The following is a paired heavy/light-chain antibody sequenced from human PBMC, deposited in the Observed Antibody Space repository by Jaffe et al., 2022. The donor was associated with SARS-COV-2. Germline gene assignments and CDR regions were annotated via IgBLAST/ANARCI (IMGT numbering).Heavy chain of an antibody. CDR3: AKERRLGEFSFVGPDY. V-gene: IGHV3-23*01. D-gene: IGHD3-16*02. J-gene: IGHJ4*02. CDR1: GFTFNSYA. Sequence: EVQLLESGGGLVQPGGSLRLACEASGFTFNSYAVRWVRQAPGKGLEWVSVTSASGGSTYYADSVKGRFTISRDNSKNTLYLQMNSLRAEDTAVYYCAKERRLGEFSFVGPDYWGQGTLVTVSS. CDR2: TSASGGST.
Light chain of an antibody. CDR1: SSDVGGYNY. CDR2: DVS. CDR3: SSYTTSSTLA. J-gene: IGLJ3*02. V-gene: IGLV2-14*01. Sequence: QSALTQPASVSGSPGQSITISCTGTSSDVGGYNYVSWYQQHPGKAPKLMIYDVSDRPSGVSNRFSGSKSGNTASLTISGLQAEDEADYYCSSYTTSSTLAFGGGTKVTVL.